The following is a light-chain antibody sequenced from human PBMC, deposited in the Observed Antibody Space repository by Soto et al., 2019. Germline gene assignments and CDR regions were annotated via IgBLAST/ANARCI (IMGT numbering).Light chain of an antibody. J-gene: IGLJ3*02. CDR1: SSSVGHES. Sequence: QSVLTQPPSVSAAPGQTVTISCSGSSSSVGHESVSWYQSLPGTAPKLLIYDNYKRPSGIPDRFSGSQSGTSATLGITGLQTGDEADYYCGTWDTTLYVWVFGGGTKLTVL. CDR3: GTWDTTLYVWV. V-gene: IGLV1-51*01. CDR2: DNY.